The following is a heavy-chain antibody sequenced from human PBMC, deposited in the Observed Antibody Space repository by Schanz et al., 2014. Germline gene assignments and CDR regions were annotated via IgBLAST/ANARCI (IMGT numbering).Heavy chain of an antibody. Sequence: QVHLVQSGAEVKRPGASVKVSCKASEYSFTSYSMHWVRQAPGQRLEWMGWINTGSGDTKYSQNFQGRVTITRDTSASTAYMELSSLRSEDTAVYSCARGIGGYGANNYFDYWGQGTRVTVPS. CDR3: ARGIGGYGANNYFDY. J-gene: IGHJ4*02. D-gene: IGHD5-12*01. CDR1: EYSFTSYS. CDR2: INTGSGDT. V-gene: IGHV1-3*04.